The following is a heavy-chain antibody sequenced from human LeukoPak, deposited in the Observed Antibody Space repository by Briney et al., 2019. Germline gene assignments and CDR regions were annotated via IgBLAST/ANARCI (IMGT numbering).Heavy chain of an antibody. Sequence: GGSLRLSCAASGFTFSSYGMSWVRQAPGKGLEWVSAISGSGGNTYYADSVKGRFTISRDNSKNTLYLQMNSLRAEDTAVYYCAKPQWDCSGGSCYTFDYWGQGTLVTVSS. D-gene: IGHD2-15*01. CDR3: AKPQWDCSGGSCYTFDY. CDR2: ISGSGGNT. J-gene: IGHJ4*02. CDR1: GFTFSSYG. V-gene: IGHV3-23*01.